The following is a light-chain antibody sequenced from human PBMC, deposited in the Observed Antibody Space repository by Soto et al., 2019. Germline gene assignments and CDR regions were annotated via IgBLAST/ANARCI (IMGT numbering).Light chain of an antibody. Sequence: RAKSPATLSVSPGERSTVCFSARQSVSSNFAWYQQKPGQAPRLLIYGASTRATGIPARFSGIGYGTEFTLTISSLQSEDIAVYYCHPYINLWPFGQVAKADIK. J-gene: IGKJ1*01. CDR2: GAS. CDR1: QSVSSN. V-gene: IGKV3-15*01. CDR3: HPYINLWP.